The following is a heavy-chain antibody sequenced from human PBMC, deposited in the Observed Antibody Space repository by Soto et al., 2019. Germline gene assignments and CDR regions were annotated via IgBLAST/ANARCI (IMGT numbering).Heavy chain of an antibody. V-gene: IGHV1-18*01. J-gene: IGHJ3*02. Sequence: QVQLVQSGAEVKKPGASVKVSCKASGYTFTEYGISWVRQAPGQGLEWMGWISTYNDNTNYAQKLPGRVAMTTDTSTSTAYMELRSLRSDDTAVYYCARDPGYSSHWDEAFDIWGQGTMVTVSS. CDR3: ARDPGYSSHWDEAFDI. CDR1: GYTFTEYG. D-gene: IGHD6-13*01. CDR2: ISTYNDNT.